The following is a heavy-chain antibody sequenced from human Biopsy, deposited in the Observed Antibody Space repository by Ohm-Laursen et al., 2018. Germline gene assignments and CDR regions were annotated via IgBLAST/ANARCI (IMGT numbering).Heavy chain of an antibody. Sequence: TLSLTCNVSGDSISIYYWSWIREPPGKGLEWIGNFYYSGSTNYNPSLKSRITMSLDRSKGQVSLRMNSVTAADTAVYYCARARIKTSGVLIPETYYFDSWGQGTLVTVSS. CDR1: GDSISIYY. V-gene: IGHV4-59*01. CDR2: FYYSGST. CDR3: ARARIKTSGVLIPETYYFDS. D-gene: IGHD3-3*01. J-gene: IGHJ4*02.